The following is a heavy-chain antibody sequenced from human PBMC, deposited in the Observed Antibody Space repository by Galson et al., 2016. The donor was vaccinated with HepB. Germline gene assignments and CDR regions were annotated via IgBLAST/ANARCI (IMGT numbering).Heavy chain of an antibody. Sequence: SLRLSCAASGFTFSNYSMNWVRQAPGKGLEWVSYISNTRSTMYYADSVKGRFAISRDNAKNSLYLQMNSLRDEDTAVYYCATPGKTNHYWGQGTLVTVSS. CDR2: ISNTRSTM. CDR1: GFTFSNYS. CDR3: ATPGKTNHY. V-gene: IGHV3-48*02. J-gene: IGHJ4*02. D-gene: IGHD1-14*01.